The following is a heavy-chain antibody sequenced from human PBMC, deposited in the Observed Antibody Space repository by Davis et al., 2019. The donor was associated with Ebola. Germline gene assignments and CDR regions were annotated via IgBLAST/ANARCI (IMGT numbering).Heavy chain of an antibody. D-gene: IGHD4-17*01. Sequence: ASVKVSCKASGYTFTSYGISWVRQAPGQGLEWMGWISAYNGNTNYAQKLQGRVTMTRDTSTSTVYMELSSLRSEDTAVYYCTSRIGEMTVTSWGQGTLVTVSS. CDR3: TSRIGEMTVTS. CDR2: ISAYNGNT. V-gene: IGHV1-18*01. CDR1: GYTFTSYG. J-gene: IGHJ5*02.